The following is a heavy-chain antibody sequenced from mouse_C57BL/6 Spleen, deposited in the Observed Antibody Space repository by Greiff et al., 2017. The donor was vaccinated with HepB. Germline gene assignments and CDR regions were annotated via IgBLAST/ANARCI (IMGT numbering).Heavy chain of an antibody. D-gene: IGHD1-1*01. CDR3: ARRGTTVVAPFDY. CDR2: IYPGDGDT. J-gene: IGHJ2*01. CDR1: GYAFSSSW. Sequence: QAQLQQSGPELVKPGASVKISCKASGYAFSSSWMNWVKQRPGKGLEWIGRIYPGDGDTNYNGKFKGKATLTADKSSSTAYMQLSSLTSEDSAVYFCARRGTTVVAPFDYWGQGTTLTVSS. V-gene: IGHV1-82*01.